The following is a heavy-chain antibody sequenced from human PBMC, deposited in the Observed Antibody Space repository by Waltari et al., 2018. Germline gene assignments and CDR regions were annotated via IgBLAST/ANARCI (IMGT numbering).Heavy chain of an antibody. J-gene: IGHJ3*02. CDR3: AIRMGIAARPGVGAFDI. V-gene: IGHV4-34*01. CDR2: INQSGST. D-gene: IGHD6-6*01. Sequence: QVQLQQWGAGLLKPSETLSLTCAVYGGSFSGYYWSWIRQPPGKGLEWIGEINQSGSTNYNPSLKSRVTISVDTSKNQFSLKLSSVTAADTAVYYCAIRMGIAARPGVGAFDIWGQGTMVTVSS. CDR1: GGSFSGYY.